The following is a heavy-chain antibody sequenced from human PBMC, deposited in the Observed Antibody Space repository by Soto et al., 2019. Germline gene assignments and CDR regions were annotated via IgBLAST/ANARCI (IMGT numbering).Heavy chain of an antibody. CDR3: ARAPGGDSGYDFWFDP. V-gene: IGHV1-69*02. CDR2: IIPILGIA. J-gene: IGHJ5*02. Sequence: SVKVSCKASGGTFSSYTISWVRQAPGQGLEWMGRIIPILGIANYAQKFQGRVTITADKSTSTAYMELSSLRSEDTAVYYCARAPGGDSGYDFWFDPWGQGTLVTVSS. CDR1: GGTFSSYT. D-gene: IGHD5-12*01.